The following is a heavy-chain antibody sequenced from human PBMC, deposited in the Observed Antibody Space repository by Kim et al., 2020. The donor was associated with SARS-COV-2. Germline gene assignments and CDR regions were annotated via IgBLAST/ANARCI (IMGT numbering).Heavy chain of an antibody. CDR1: GFTFSSYS. CDR2: ISSSSSYI. J-gene: IGHJ4*02. Sequence: GGSLRLSCAASGFTFSSYSMNWVRQAPGKGLEWVSSISSSSSYIYYADSVKGRFTISRDNAKNSLYLQMNSLRAEDTAVYYCARDLYSSGRTHYWGQGTLVTVSS. V-gene: IGHV3-21*01. CDR3: ARDLYSSGRTHY. D-gene: IGHD6-19*01.